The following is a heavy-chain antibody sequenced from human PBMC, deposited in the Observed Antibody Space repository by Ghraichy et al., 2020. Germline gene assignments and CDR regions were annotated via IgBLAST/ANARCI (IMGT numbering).Heavy chain of an antibody. D-gene: IGHD3-22*01. V-gene: IGHV3-30*18. J-gene: IGHJ6*02. CDR1: GFTFSRYG. CDR2: ISYDGSNK. Sequence: LSLTCAASGFTFSRYGMHWVRQAPGKGLEWVAVISYDGSNKNYADSVKGRFTMSRDNSKNTLYLQMNSLRAEDTAVYYCAKERDSSGYYSFRGDYYGMDVWGQGTTVTVSS. CDR3: AKERDSSGYYSFRGDYYGMDV.